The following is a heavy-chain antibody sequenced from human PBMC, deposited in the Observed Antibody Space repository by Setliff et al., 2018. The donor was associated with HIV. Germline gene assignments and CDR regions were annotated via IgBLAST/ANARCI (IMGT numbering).Heavy chain of an antibody. CDR2: VDPEDGET. J-gene: IGHJ4*02. D-gene: IGHD3-9*01. Sequence: ASVKVSCKASGYSFTGYYMHWVQQAPGKGLEWMGRVDPEDGETIYAEKFQGRVTITADTSTDTAYMELSSLRSEDTALYYCAGSILTGYYTFGADYWGQGTLVTVSS. CDR3: AGSILTGYYTFGADY. CDR1: GYSFTGYY. V-gene: IGHV1-69-2*01.